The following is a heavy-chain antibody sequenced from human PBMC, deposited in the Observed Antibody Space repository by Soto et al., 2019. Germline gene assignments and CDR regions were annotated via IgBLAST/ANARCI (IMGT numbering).Heavy chain of an antibody. D-gene: IGHD5-12*01. CDR1: GYTFIDSY. Sequence: GSVKVSCKASGYTFIDSYIHWVRQAPGQGLEWMGWINPYSGGTHSAQKFQGRVTMTRDTSISTAYMELTRLKFDDTAVYYCARDLGGYDWYGHDSWGQGPLVTVSS. CDR3: ARDLGGYDWYGHDS. J-gene: IGHJ4*02. CDR2: INPYSGGT. V-gene: IGHV1-2*02.